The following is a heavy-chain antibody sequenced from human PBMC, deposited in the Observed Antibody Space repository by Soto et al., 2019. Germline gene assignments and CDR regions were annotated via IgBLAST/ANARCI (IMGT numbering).Heavy chain of an antibody. Sequence: SETLSLTCSVSGGSVSSGTYFWTWIRQPPGKGLEWIGYFYSTWSTSYSPSLKSRVTISLNMSKNQFSLRLRSVTAADTAVYYCARGNGYNPYYFDYWGQGSLVTVSS. V-gene: IGHV4-61*01. CDR2: FYSTWST. CDR3: ARGNGYNPYYFDY. D-gene: IGHD5-12*01. CDR1: GGSVSSGTYF. J-gene: IGHJ4*02.